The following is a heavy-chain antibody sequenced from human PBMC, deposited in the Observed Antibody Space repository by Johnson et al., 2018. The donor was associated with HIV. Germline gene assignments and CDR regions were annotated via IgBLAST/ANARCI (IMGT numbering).Heavy chain of an antibody. V-gene: IGHV3-15*01. Sequence: VQLVESGGGLVKPGVSLRLSCAASGFTFSNAWMSWVRQAPGKGLEWVGRIKSKTDGGTTDYAAPVKGRFTISRDDSKNTLYLQMNSLKTEDTAVYYCTTAASSSWYGEDAFDIWGQGTMVTVSS. J-gene: IGHJ3*02. CDR3: TTAASSSWYGEDAFDI. CDR1: GFTFSNAW. CDR2: IKSKTDGGTT. D-gene: IGHD6-13*01.